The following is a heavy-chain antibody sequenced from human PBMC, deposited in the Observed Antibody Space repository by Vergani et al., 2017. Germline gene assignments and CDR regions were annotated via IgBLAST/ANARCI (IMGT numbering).Heavy chain of an antibody. J-gene: IGHJ5*02. D-gene: IGHD3-22*01. V-gene: IGHV1-18*01. Sequence: QVQLVQSGAEVKKPGASVKVSCKASGYTFTSYGISWVRQAPGQGLEWMGWISAYNGNTNYAQKLQGRVTITADKSTSTAYMELSSLRSEDTAVYYCARDIITMIVVPFTFDPWGQGTLVTVSS. CDR3: ARDIITMIVVPFTFDP. CDR2: ISAYNGNT. CDR1: GYTFTSYG.